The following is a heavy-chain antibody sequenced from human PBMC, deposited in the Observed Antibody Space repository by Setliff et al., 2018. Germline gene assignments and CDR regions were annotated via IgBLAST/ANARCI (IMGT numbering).Heavy chain of an antibody. CDR2: INPNSGGT. Sequence: ASVKVSCKASGYTFTGYYMHWVRQAPGQGLEWVGWINPNSGGTNYAQKFQGRVTMTRDTSISTAYMELSRLRSDNTAVYYCARTGHCGGDCYGFDYWGQGTLVTVSS. J-gene: IGHJ4*02. V-gene: IGHV1-2*02. CDR3: ARTGHCGGDCYGFDY. CDR1: GYTFTGYY. D-gene: IGHD2-21*02.